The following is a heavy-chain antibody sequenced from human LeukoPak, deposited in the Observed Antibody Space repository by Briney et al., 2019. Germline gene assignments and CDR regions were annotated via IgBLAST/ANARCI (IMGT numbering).Heavy chain of an antibody. D-gene: IGHD3-3*01. CDR3: ARGLLTTFGVVWDAFDI. V-gene: IGHV1-8*03. J-gene: IGHJ3*02. CDR1: GYTFTSYD. Sequence: GASVKVSCKASGYTFTSYDINWVRQATGQGLEWMGWMNPNSGNTGYAQKFQGRVTITRNTSISTAYMELSSLRSEDTAVYYCARGLLTTFGVVWDAFDIWGQGTMVTVSS. CDR2: MNPNSGNT.